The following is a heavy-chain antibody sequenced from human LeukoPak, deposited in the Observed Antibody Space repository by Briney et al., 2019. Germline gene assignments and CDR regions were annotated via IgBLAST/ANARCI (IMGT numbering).Heavy chain of an antibody. D-gene: IGHD3-10*01. CDR1: GFTFSSYG. CDR2: ISYDGSNK. J-gene: IGHJ4*02. CDR3: AREAFYGSGSYYVDY. Sequence: GGSLRLSCAASGFTFSSYGMHWVRQAPGKGLEWVAVISYDGSNKYYADSVKGRFTISRDNSKNTLYLQMNSLRAEDTAVYYCAREAFYGSGSYYVDYWGQGTLVTVSS. V-gene: IGHV3-30*03.